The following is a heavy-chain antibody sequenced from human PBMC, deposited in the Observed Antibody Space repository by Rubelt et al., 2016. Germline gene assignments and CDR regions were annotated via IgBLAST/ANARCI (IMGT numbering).Heavy chain of an antibody. CDR2: ISAYNGNT. V-gene: IGHV1-18*01. CDR1: GYTFTSYG. J-gene: IGHJ4*02. CDR3: ARKWLLQFDY. Sequence: QVQLVQSGAEVKKPGASVKVSCKASGYTFTSYGISWVRQAPGQGLEWMGWISAYNGNTNYAQKLQGRVTMTTETSTSKAYMELRGLRADEPAVYYCARKWLLQFDYWGQGTLVTVSS. D-gene: IGHD3-22*01.